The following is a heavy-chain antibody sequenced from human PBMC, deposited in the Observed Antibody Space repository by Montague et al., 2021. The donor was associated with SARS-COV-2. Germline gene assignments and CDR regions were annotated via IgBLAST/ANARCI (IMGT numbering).Heavy chain of an antibody. CDR1: GYSISSGDY. J-gene: IGHJ4*02. CDR3: ARQLPSYCSTNKCYPYYFDV. D-gene: IGHD2-2*01. CDR2: IYRNGNT. Sequence: SETLSLTCTVSGYSISSGDYWGWIRQPPGKGLGWIGRIYRNGNTYYNPSLKSRVTISVDTSKNQFSLKLRSVTAADTAVYFCARQLPSYCSTNKCYPYYFDVWGQGALVTVSS. V-gene: IGHV4-38-2*02.